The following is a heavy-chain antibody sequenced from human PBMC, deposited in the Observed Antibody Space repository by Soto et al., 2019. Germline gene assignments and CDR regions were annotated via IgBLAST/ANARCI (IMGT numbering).Heavy chain of an antibody. CDR3: ARADTVIPPFDY. Sequence: TMSLACTVSGGSISSGGYSWSWIRQPPGKGLEWIGFSYHSGSTYYNPSLKSRVTISLDRSKNQFSLKLTSVTAADTAIYYCARADTVIPPFDYWGQGTLVTVSS. D-gene: IGHD5-18*01. V-gene: IGHV4-30-2*01. CDR2: SYHSGST. J-gene: IGHJ4*02. CDR1: GGSISSGGYS.